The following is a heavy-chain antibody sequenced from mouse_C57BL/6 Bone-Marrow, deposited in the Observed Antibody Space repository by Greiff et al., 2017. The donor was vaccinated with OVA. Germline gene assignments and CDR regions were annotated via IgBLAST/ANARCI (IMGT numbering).Heavy chain of an antibody. CDR1: GYTFTSYW. V-gene: IGHV1-69*01. J-gene: IGHJ2*01. D-gene: IGHD1-1*01. CDR2: IDPSDSYT. CDR3: ARHNLLYYGSAVDS. Sequence: QVQLKQPGAELVMPGASVKLSCKASGYTFTSYWMHWVKQRPGQGLEWIGEIDPSDSYTNYNQKFTGKSTLTVDKSSSTAYMQLSSLTSEDSAVYYCARHNLLYYGSAVDSWGQGTTLSVSS.